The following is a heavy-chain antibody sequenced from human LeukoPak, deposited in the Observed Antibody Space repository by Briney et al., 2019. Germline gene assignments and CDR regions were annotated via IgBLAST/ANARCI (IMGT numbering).Heavy chain of an antibody. V-gene: IGHV4-59*01. CDR2: IHYSGRP. D-gene: IGHD6-19*01. J-gene: IGHJ3*02. CDR3: ARSGWLGDAFDI. Sequence: SETLFLTCTVSGGSISSYYWSWIRQPPGKGLEWNGSIHYSGRPNYNPSLKSRVTISVDTSKNQFSLKLSSVTAADTAVYYCARSGWLGDAFDIWGQGTMVTVSS. CDR1: GGSISSYY.